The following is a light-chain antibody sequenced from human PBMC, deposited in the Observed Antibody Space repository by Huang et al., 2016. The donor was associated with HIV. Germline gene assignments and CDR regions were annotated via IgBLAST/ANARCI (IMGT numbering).Light chain of an antibody. CDR1: QDISYF. CDR2: GAS. Sequence: DIQMTQSPSFLSASVGDRVTITCRASQDISYFLNWYQQKADKAPKLLIYGASTLHSGVPSRFSGRGSGTDFTLTINKLQPEDFATYFGQQSYGNLITFGQGSRVEIK. V-gene: IGKV1-39*01. CDR3: QQSYGNLIT. J-gene: IGKJ5*01.